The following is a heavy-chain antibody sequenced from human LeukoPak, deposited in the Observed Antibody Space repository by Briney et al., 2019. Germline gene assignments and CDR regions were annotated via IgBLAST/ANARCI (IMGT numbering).Heavy chain of an antibody. J-gene: IGHJ4*02. CDR3: ARAANGYGSVSLAY. Sequence: PETLSLTCTVSAGSTSSYYWRWIRQPPGRGLEWVGYIYYSGSTNYNPCLKSGVTIPVDKSKNQFSLTLSSLTAADTAVYYCARAANGYGSVSLAYWGQGTPVTASS. CDR2: IYYSGST. CDR1: AGSTSSYY. V-gene: IGHV4-59*01. D-gene: IGHD3-10*01.